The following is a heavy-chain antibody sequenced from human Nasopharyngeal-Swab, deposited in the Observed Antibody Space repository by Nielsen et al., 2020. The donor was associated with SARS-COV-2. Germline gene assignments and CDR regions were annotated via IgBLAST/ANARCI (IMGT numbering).Heavy chain of an antibody. D-gene: IGHD1-14*01. CDR2: ISGSGGST. CDR3: AKGRSNRDAFDI. Sequence: GGSLRLSCAASGFTFSSYAMSWVRQAPGKGLEWVSAISGSGGSTYYADSVKGRFTIPRDNSKNTLYLQMNSLRAEDTAVYYCAKGRSNRDAFDIWGQGTMVTVSS. J-gene: IGHJ3*02. V-gene: IGHV3-23*01. CDR1: GFTFSSYA.